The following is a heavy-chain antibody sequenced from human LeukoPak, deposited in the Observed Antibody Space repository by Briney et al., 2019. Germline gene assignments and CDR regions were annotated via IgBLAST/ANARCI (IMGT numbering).Heavy chain of an antibody. V-gene: IGHV3-33*01. D-gene: IGHD5-24*01. CDR3: ARDRTFREGEGKNNEPFAA. Sequence: PGGSLRLSCAASGFTFSKYGMHWVRQAPGKGLEWVSLVWYDGRNEDYADSVKGRFTISRDNSENTLYLQMNSLRAEDTALYFCARDRTFREGEGKNNEPFAAWGQGTLVIVSS. CDR1: GFTFSKYG. CDR2: VWYDGRNE. J-gene: IGHJ5*02.